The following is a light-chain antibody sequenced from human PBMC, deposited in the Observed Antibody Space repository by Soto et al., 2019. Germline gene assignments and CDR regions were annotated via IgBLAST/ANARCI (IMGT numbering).Light chain of an antibody. CDR1: SSNIGNNA. V-gene: IGLV1-36*01. CDR2: YDD. CDR3: SARDDSLNGVV. J-gene: IGLJ2*01. Sequence: QSVLTQPPSVSEAPGQRVTISCSGSSSNIGNNAVNWYQQLPGKAPKLLIYYDDLLPSGVSDRFSGSKSGTSASLAISGRQSEDEADYYCSARDDSLNGVVFGGGTKLTVL.